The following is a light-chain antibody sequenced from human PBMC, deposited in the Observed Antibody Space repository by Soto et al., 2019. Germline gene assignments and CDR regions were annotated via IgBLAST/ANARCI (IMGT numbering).Light chain of an antibody. CDR1: QSVSSSY. Sequence: EIVLTQSPGTLSLSPGERATLSCRASQSVSSSYLAWYQQKPGQAPRLLIYGASSRATGIPDRFSGSGSGTDFTLTISRLEPEDFAVYYCQQYGSSPRITFGPGTKADIK. CDR3: QQYGSSPRIT. CDR2: GAS. V-gene: IGKV3-20*01. J-gene: IGKJ3*01.